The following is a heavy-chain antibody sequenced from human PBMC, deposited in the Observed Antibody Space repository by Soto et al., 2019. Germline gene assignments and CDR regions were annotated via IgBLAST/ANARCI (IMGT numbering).Heavy chain of an antibody. D-gene: IGHD3-10*01. CDR2: IYYGGST. V-gene: IGHV4-31*03. CDR1: GCSISSGCYY. Sequence: SETLSLTCTFSGCSISSGCYYWSWIRQHPGKGLEWIGYIYYGGSTYYNPSLKSRVTISVDTSKNQFSLKLSSVTAADTAVYYCSSGSYIVYYGMDVWGQGPTVTVSS. J-gene: IGHJ6*01. CDR3: SSGSYIVYYGMDV.